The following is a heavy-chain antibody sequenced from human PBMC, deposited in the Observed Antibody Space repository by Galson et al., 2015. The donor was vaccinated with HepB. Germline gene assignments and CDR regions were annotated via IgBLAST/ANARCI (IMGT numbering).Heavy chain of an antibody. CDR3: ARRPGYSSGWQWFDP. V-gene: IGHV5-51*01. CDR1: GYSFATYW. J-gene: IGHJ5*02. CDR2: IYPDDSDT. Sequence: SGAEVKTPGESLKISCKGSGYSFATYWIGWVRQMPGKGLEWMGIIYPDDSDTRYSPSFQGQVTISADKSISTAYLQWSSLKASDTAMYYCARRPGYSSGWQWFDPWGQGTLVTVSS. D-gene: IGHD6-19*01.